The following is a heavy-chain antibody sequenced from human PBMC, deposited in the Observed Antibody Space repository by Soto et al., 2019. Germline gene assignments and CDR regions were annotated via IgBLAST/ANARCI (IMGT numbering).Heavy chain of an antibody. Sequence: QVQLVESGGGLVKPGGSLRLSCAVSGFTFSDYYMTWIRQAPGKGLEWVSYISSSTSHTNYADSVKGRFTISRDNAKNSRFRQMNSLRAADTAVYYWASGRGAAADYFDFWGQGTLVTVSS. J-gene: IGHJ4*02. V-gene: IGHV3-11*05. CDR1: GFTFSDYY. CDR3: ASGRGAAADYFDF. D-gene: IGHD6-13*01. CDR2: ISSSTSHT.